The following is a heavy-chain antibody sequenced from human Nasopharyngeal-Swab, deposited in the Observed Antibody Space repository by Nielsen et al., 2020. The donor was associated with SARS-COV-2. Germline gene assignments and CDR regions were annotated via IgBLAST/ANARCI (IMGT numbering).Heavy chain of an antibody. CDR2: ISYDGSNK. CDR3: GASSRAFDI. D-gene: IGHD6-13*01. V-gene: IGHV3-30-3*01. Sequence: GGSLRLSCAASGFTFSSYAMHWVRQAPGKGLEWVAVISYDGSNKYYADSVKGRFTISRDSSKNTLYLQMNSLRAEDTAVYYCGASSRAFDIWGQGTMVTVSS. J-gene: IGHJ3*02. CDR1: GFTFSSYA.